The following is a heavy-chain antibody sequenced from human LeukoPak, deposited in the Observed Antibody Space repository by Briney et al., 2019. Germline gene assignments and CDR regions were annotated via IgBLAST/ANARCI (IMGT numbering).Heavy chain of an antibody. CDR1: RYSFTSSW. CDR3: VYCSGGSSSYGMDV. CDR2: IYLGDSDT. V-gene: IGHV5-51*01. D-gene: IGHD2-15*01. Sequence: HGESLQISCKGARYSFTSSWIAWVRQMPGKGLEWMGIIYLGDSDTRYSPSFQGQVTISADKSISTAYLQWSSLKASDTAIYFCVYCSGGSSSYGMDVWGQGTTVTVSS. J-gene: IGHJ6*02.